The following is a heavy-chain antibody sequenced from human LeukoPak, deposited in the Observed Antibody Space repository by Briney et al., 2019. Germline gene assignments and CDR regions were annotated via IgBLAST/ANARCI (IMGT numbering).Heavy chain of an antibody. Sequence: SETLSLTCTVSGGSISSNYWSWIRQPPGKGLEWIGYIYYSGSTNYNPSLKSRVTISVDTSKNQFSLKLSSVTAADTAVYYCARDSFYCGSGSQPSYYYYYYMDVWGKGTTVTVSS. J-gene: IGHJ6*03. CDR2: IYYSGST. CDR1: GGSISSNY. V-gene: IGHV4-59*01. D-gene: IGHD3-10*01. CDR3: ARDSFYCGSGSQPSYYYYYYMDV.